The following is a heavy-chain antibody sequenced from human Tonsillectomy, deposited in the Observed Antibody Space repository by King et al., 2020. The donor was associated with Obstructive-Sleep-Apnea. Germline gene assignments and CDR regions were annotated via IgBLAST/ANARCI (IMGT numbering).Heavy chain of an antibody. CDR3: ARGAMVRGNYFEY. Sequence: VQLVESGGGVVQPGRSLRLSCAASGFTFSSYAMHWVRQAPGKGLEWVAVISYDGSNKYYADSVKGRFTISSDNSKNTLYLQMNSLRAEDTAVYYCARGAMVRGNYFEYWGQGTLVTVSS. J-gene: IGHJ4*02. V-gene: IGHV3-30-3*01. CDR2: ISYDGSNK. D-gene: IGHD3-10*01. CDR1: GFTFSSYA.